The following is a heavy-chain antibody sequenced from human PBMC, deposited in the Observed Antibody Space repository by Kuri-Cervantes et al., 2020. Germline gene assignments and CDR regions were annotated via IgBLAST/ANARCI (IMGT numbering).Heavy chain of an antibody. V-gene: IGHV3-33*01. Sequence: GGSLRLSCAASGFTFSSYGMHWVRQAPGKGLEWVAVIWYDGSNKYYADSVKGRFTISRDNSKNTLYLQMNSLRAEDTAVYYCARAVRSWYFDLWGRGTLVTVSS. CDR2: IWYDGSNK. CDR1: GFTFSSYG. D-gene: IGHD3-10*01. J-gene: IGHJ2*01. CDR3: ARAVRSWYFDL.